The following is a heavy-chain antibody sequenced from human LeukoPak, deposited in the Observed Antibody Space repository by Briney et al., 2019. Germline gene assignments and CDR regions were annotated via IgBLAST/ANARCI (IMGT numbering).Heavy chain of an antibody. CDR3: AKGVSSYSYYFDY. V-gene: IGHV3-9*03. CDR1: GFTFDDYA. CDR2: ISWNSGSI. J-gene: IGHJ4*02. D-gene: IGHD1-26*01. Sequence: PGGSLRLSCAVSGFTFDDYAMHWVRQAPGKGLEWVSGISWNSGSIGYADSVKGRFTISRDNAKNSLYLQMNSLRAEDMALYYCAKGVSSYSYYFDYWGQGTLVTVSS.